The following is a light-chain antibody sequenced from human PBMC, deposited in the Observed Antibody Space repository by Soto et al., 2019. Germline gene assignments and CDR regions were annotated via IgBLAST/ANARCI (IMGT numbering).Light chain of an antibody. CDR3: VAWDDSLNGWV. CDR2: YDD. CDR1: TSNIGKNT. V-gene: IGLV1-36*01. J-gene: IGLJ3*02. Sequence: QSVLTQPPSVSEGPGQRVTISCSGSTSNIGKNTVNWYQQLPGEAPKLFIYYDDLLASGVSDRFSGSKSGTSASLAISGLQSEDEADYYCVAWDDSLNGWVFGVGTKVTVL.